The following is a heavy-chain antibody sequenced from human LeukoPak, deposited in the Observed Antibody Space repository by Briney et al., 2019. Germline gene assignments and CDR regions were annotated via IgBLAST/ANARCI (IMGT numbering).Heavy chain of an antibody. CDR1: GYTFTSYS. J-gene: IGHJ4*02. D-gene: IGHD3-22*01. CDR3: ARVGYYYDSSGYPPPDY. CDR2: IKSSGGST. Sequence: GGSLKLSCEASGYTFTSYSMHWVRQAPGQGLEWVAIIKSSGGSTSYAETVQGRVTMTRDKSTSTVYMELSSLRSEDTAVYYCARVGYYYDSSGYPPPDYWGQGTLVTVSS. V-gene: IGHV1-46*01.